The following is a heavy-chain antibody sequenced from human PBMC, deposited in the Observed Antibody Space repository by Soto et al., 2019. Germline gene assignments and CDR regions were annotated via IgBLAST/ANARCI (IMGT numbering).Heavy chain of an antibody. CDR1: GFTFSSYA. CDR2: ISGSGGST. D-gene: IGHD6-13*01. CDR3: AKDMEKGIAAAGTSFDY. J-gene: IGHJ4*02. V-gene: IGHV3-23*01. Sequence: GESLKISCAASGFTFSSYAMSWVRQAPGKGLEWVSAISGSGGSTYYADSVKGRFTISRDNSKNTLYLQMNSLRAEDTAVDYCAKDMEKGIAAAGTSFDYWGQGTLVTVSS.